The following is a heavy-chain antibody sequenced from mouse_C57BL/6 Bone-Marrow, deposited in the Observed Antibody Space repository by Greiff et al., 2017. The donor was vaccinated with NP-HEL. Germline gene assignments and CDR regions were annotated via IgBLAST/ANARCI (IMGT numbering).Heavy chain of an antibody. D-gene: IGHD2-1*01. CDR2: IDPEDGDT. J-gene: IGHJ4*01. CDR3: ARDGNYVDYYAMDY. V-gene: IGHV14-2*01. Sequence: EVKLQESGAELVKPGASVKLSCTASGFNIKDYYMHWVKQRTEQGLEWIGRIDPEDGDTKYAPKFQGKATITADTSSKTAYLQLSSLTSEDTAVYYCARDGNYVDYYAMDYWGQGTSVTVSS. CDR1: GFNIKDYY.